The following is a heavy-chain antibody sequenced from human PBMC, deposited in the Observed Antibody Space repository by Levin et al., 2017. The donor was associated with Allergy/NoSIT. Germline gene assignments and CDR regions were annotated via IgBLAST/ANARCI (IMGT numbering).Heavy chain of an antibody. CDR3: AKTDFDYDSSGYYPFDY. D-gene: IGHD3-22*01. CDR2: ISYDGSNK. Sequence: PGGSLRLSCAASGFAFNSHVMHWVRQAPGKGLEWVAVISYDGSNKYYADSVKGRFTISRDNSKNTLYLQMNSLRAEDTAVYYCAKTDFDYDSSGYYPFDYWGQGTLVTVSS. V-gene: IGHV3-30*18. J-gene: IGHJ4*02. CDR1: GFAFNSHV.